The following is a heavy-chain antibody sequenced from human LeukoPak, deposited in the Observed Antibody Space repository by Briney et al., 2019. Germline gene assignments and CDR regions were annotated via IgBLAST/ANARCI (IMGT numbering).Heavy chain of an antibody. V-gene: IGHV4-4*02. D-gene: IGHD6-19*01. Sequence: SETLSLTCAVSGGSISSSNWWSWVRQPPGKGLEWIGEIYHSGSTNYNPSLKSRVTISVDKSKNQFSLKLSSVTAADTAVYYCAGGGVAGTYYYYYYGMDVWGKGTTVTVSS. CDR3: AGGGVAGTYYYYYYGMDV. CDR1: GGSISSSNW. CDR2: IYHSGST. J-gene: IGHJ6*04.